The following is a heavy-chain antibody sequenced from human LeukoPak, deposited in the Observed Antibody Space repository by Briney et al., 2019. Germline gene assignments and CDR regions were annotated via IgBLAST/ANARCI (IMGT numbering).Heavy chain of an antibody. CDR3: STCNSGSYPWCDP. CDR1: GITFSSYA. Sequence: PGGSLRLSCAASGITFSSYAMNWVRQAPGKGLEWVSAISGSGGSTYYADSVKGQFTISRDNSKNTLYLQMNSLRAEDTAVYYCSTCNSGSYPWCDPWGQGTLVTVSS. D-gene: IGHD3-10*01. J-gene: IGHJ5*02. CDR2: ISGSGGST. V-gene: IGHV3-23*01.